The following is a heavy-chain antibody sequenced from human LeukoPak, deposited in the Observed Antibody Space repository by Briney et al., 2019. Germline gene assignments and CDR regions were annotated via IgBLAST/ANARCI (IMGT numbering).Heavy chain of an antibody. J-gene: IGHJ3*02. CDR1: GGSICSYY. D-gene: IGHD5-18*01. CDR2: IYYSGST. CDR3: ARRRRGYSYGDAFDI. Sequence: SETLSLTCTVSGGSICSYYWSWIRQPPGKGLEWIGYIYYSGSTNYNPSLKSRVTISVDTSKNQFSLKLSSVTAADTAVYYCARRRRGYSYGDAFDIWGQGTMVTVSS. V-gene: IGHV4-59*08.